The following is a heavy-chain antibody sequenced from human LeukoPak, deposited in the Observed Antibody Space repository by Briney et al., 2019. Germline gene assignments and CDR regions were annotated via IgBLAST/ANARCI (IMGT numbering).Heavy chain of an antibody. CDR2: IYTSGTT. D-gene: IGHD2-2*01. V-gene: IGHV4-4*07. J-gene: IGHJ6*03. CDR1: GGSISSYH. Sequence: PSETLSLTCTVSGGSISSYHWNWIRQPAGKGLEWIGRIYTSGTTNYNPSLKSRVTISVDKSKNQFSLNLSSVTAADTAVYFCARDRYCSSLSCYVDGGYYYYYYMDIWGKGTTVTVSS. CDR3: ARDRYCSSLSCYVDGGYYYYYYMDI.